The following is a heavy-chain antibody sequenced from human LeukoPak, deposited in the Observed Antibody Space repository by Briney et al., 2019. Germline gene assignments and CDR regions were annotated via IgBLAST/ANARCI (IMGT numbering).Heavy chain of an antibody. J-gene: IGHJ2*01. CDR1: GLSVSSNY. CDR3: AREYGDYSSYFDL. D-gene: IGHD4-17*01. CDR2: ITWNGAST. V-gene: IGHV3-20*04. Sequence: PGGSLRLSCAASGLSVSSNYMSWVRQAPGKGLEWVTGITWNGASTGFADSVKGRFTISRDNAKNSLYLGMSSLRAEDTALYYCAREYGDYSSYFDLWGRGTLVTVSS.